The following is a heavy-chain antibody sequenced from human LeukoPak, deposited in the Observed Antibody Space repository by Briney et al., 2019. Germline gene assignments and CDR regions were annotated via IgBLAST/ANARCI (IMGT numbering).Heavy chain of an antibody. D-gene: IGHD6-19*01. V-gene: IGHV3-23*01. J-gene: IGHJ4*02. CDR1: GFAFSSFA. CDR3: AKAHQWLPYFDY. CDR2: ITAGGGST. Sequence: GGSLRLSCVASGFAFSSFAMSWVRQAPGKGLEWVSGITAGGGSTYYADSVKGRFTISRDNSKNTLYLQLNSLRAEDTAVYYCAKAHQWLPYFDYWGQGTLVTVSS.